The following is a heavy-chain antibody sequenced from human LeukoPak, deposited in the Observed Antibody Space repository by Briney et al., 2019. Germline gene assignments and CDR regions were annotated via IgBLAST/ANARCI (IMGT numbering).Heavy chain of an antibody. D-gene: IGHD2-2*01. CDR2: INPNSGGT. CDR3: ARTPLYCSSTSCFTEDAFDI. Sequence: ASVEVSCKASGYTFIDYYMHWVRQAPGQGLEWTGWINPNSGGTNNAQKFQGRVTMTRDTSISTAYMELSRLRSDDTAVYYCARTPLYCSSTSCFTEDAFDIWGQGTMVTVSS. J-gene: IGHJ3*02. CDR1: GYTFIDYY. V-gene: IGHV1-2*02.